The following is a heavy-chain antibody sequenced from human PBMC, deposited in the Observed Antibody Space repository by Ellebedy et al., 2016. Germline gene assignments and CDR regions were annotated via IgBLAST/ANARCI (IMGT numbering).Heavy chain of an antibody. CDR2: ISSSSSYI. CDR3: ARSGIYGGNAEYFQH. V-gene: IGHV3-21*01. J-gene: IGHJ1*01. Sequence: GESLKISCAASGFTFSSYGMHWVRQAPGKGLEWVSSISSSSSYIYYADSVKGRFTISRDNAKNSLYLQMNSLRAEDTAVYYCARSGIYGGNAEYFQHWGQGTLVTVSS. D-gene: IGHD4-23*01. CDR1: GFTFSSYG.